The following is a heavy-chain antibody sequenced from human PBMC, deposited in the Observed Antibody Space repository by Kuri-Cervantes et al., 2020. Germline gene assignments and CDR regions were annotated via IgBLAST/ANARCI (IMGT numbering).Heavy chain of an antibody. CDR2: IRGDGNEK. J-gene: IGHJ4*02. CDR3: ATLYYFDY. CDR1: GFTFSTYA. Sequence: GESLKISCAASGFTFSTYAMTWVRQAPGKGLQWVANIRGDGNEKQYEDSVKGRFTISRDNAKKSMYLQMNSLRSDDTAVYYCATLYYFDYWGQGTLVTVSS. V-gene: IGHV3-7*05.